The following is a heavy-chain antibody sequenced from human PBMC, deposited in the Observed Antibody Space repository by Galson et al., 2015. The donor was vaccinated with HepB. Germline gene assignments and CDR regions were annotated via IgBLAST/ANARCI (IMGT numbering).Heavy chain of an antibody. CDR3: ARSLRGSGSYSLFDY. CDR2: INPSGGST. J-gene: IGHJ4*02. Sequence: SVKVSCKASGYTFTSYYMHWVRQAPGQGLEWMGIINPSGGSTSYAQKLQGRVTMTRDTSTSTVYMELSSLRSEDTAVYYCARSLRGSGSYSLFDYWGQGTLVTVSS. D-gene: IGHD3-10*01. V-gene: IGHV1-46*04. CDR1: GYTFTSYY.